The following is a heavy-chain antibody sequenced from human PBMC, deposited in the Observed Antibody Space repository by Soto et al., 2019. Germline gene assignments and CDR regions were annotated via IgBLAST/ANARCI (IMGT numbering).Heavy chain of an antibody. CDR2: IIPIFGTA. J-gene: IGHJ6*02. V-gene: IGHV1-69*05. CDR3: ARGAAGLYYYYGMDV. CDR1: GGTFSSYA. Sequence: SVKVSCKASGGTFSSYAISWVRQAPGQGLEWMGGIIPIFGTANYAQKFQGRVTITTDESTSTAYMELSSLRSEDTAVYYCARGAAGLYYYYGMDVWGQGTTVTVSS. D-gene: IGHD6-13*01.